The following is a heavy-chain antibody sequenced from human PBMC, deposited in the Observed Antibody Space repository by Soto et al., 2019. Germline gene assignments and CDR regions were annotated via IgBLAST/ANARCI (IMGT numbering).Heavy chain of an antibody. D-gene: IGHD3-9*01. V-gene: IGHV3-30-3*01. CDR3: ARDVSGFEYFDL. CDR1: GFTFSSYA. Sequence: GGSLRLSCAASGFTFSSYAMHWVRQAPGKGLEWVAVISYDGSNKYYADSVKGRFTISRDNSKNTLYLQMSTLRAEDTAVYYCARDVSGFEYFDLWGQGTLVTVSS. J-gene: IGHJ4*02. CDR2: ISYDGSNK.